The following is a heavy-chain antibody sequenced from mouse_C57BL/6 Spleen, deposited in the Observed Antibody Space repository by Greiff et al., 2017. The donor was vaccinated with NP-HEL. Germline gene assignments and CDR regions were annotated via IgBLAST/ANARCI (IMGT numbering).Heavy chain of an antibody. J-gene: IGHJ3*01. CDR1: GFTFSSYA. V-gene: IGHV5-4*01. Sequence: VKLMESGGGLVKPGGSLKLSCAASGFTFSSYAMSWVRQTPEKRLEWVATISDGGSYTYYPDNVKGRFTISRDNAKNNLYLQMSHLKSEDTAMYYCARDDPPFAYWGQGTLVTVSA. CDR3: ARDDPPFAY. CDR2: ISDGGSYT.